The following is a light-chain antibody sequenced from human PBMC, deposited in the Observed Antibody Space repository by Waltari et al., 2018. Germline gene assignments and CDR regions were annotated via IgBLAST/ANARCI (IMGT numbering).Light chain of an antibody. CDR1: QGINIY. CDR2: AAS. Sequence: DIQLTQSPSFLSASVGDRVTITCRASQGINIYLAWYQQKPGKAPKLLIYAASTLQSGVPSRFSGSGSGTEFTLTISSLQSEDFALYYCQQYDNWPRTFGQGTKVEVK. J-gene: IGKJ1*01. CDR3: QQYDNWPRT. V-gene: IGKV1-9*01.